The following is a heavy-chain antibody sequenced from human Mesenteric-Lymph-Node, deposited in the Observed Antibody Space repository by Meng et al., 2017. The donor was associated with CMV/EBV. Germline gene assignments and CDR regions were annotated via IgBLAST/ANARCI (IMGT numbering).Heavy chain of an antibody. V-gene: IGHV3-21*01. J-gene: IGHJ6*02. CDR3: ARAGYRYGSYYYYGMDV. Sequence: GGSLRLSCAASGFTFSSYSMNWVRQAPGKGLEWVSSISSSSSYIYYADSVKGRFTISRDNAKNSLYLQMNSLRAEDTAVYYCARAGYRYGSYYYYGMDVWGQGTAVTVSS. D-gene: IGHD5-18*01. CDR1: GFTFSSYS. CDR2: ISSSSSYI.